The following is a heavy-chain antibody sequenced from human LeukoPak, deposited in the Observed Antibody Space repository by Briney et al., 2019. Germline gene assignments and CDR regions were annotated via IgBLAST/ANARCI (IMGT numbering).Heavy chain of an antibody. J-gene: IGHJ3*02. CDR1: GFTFSSHS. Sequence: GGSLRLSCAASGFTFSSHSMNWVRQAPGKGLEWVSFISSTGGTIYYADSVKGRFTVSRDNGKNSLLLQMNSLRAEDTALYYCARGYSRAAFDIWGQGTVVAVSS. D-gene: IGHD2-15*01. V-gene: IGHV3-48*01. CDR2: ISSTGGTI. CDR3: ARGYSRAAFDI.